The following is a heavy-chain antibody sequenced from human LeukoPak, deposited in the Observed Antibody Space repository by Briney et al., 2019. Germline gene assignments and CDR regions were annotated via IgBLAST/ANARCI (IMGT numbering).Heavy chain of an antibody. CDR2: IYYSGST. CDR1: GGSISSGDYY. Sequence: SETLSLTCTVSGGSISSGDYYWSWIRQPPRKGLEWIGYIYYSGSTYYNPSLKSRVTISVDTSKNQFSLKLSSVTAADTAVYYCARVLVEMATIFDYWGQGTLVTVSS. J-gene: IGHJ4*02. D-gene: IGHD5-24*01. CDR3: ARVLVEMATIFDY. V-gene: IGHV4-30-4*01.